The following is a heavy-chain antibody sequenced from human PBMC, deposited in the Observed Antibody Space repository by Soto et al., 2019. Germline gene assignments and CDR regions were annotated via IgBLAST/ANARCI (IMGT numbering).Heavy chain of an antibody. CDR2: ISGSGGST. J-gene: IGHJ4*02. Sequence: GGSLRLSCAASGFTFSSYAMSWVRQVPGKGLEWVSAISGSGGSTYYADSMKGRFTISRDNSKNTLYLQMNSLRAEDTAIYYCAKRPRALLTFDYWGQGTLVTVSS. D-gene: IGHD1-26*01. CDR1: GFTFSSYA. CDR3: AKRPRALLTFDY. V-gene: IGHV3-23*01.